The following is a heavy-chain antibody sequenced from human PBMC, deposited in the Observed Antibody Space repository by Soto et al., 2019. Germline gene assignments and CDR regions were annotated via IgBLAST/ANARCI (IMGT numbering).Heavy chain of an antibody. Sequence: SETLSLTFNVSGGSISSGGYYWSWIRQHPGKGLEWIGYIYYSVSTYYNPSLKSRVTISVDTSKNQFSLKLSSVTAADTAVYYCARSSLTTPFDPWGQETLVTVSS. CDR2: IYYSVST. CDR1: GGSISSGGYY. J-gene: IGHJ5*02. V-gene: IGHV4-31*03. CDR3: ARSSLTTPFDP. D-gene: IGHD2-15*01.